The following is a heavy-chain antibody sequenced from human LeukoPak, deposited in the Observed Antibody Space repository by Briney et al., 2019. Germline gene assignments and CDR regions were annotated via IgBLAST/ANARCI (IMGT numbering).Heavy chain of an antibody. CDR2: ISDSGNT. CDR3: ARRGFLDY. V-gene: IGHV4-59*01. Sequence: SETLSHTCTVSGVSISSYWWSWIRQSPGKGLEWIGHISDSGNTNYNPSLTSRVTISEDTSKNQISLKLSSVTAADTAVYYCARRGFLDYWGQGILVTVSS. J-gene: IGHJ4*02. D-gene: IGHD3-10*01. CDR1: GVSISSYW.